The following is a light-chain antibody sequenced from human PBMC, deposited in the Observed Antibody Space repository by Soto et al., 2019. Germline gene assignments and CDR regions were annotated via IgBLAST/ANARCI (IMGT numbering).Light chain of an antibody. CDR1: QSVSNN. CDR2: GAS. Sequence: EIVMTQSPATLSVSPGERATLSCRASQSVSNNLAWYRKKPGQAPRPLIYGASTRATGIPARFSGSGSGTEFTLTISSLQSEDFAVYYCQQYNNWPPRTFGQGTK. J-gene: IGKJ1*01. CDR3: QQYNNWPPRT. V-gene: IGKV3-15*01.